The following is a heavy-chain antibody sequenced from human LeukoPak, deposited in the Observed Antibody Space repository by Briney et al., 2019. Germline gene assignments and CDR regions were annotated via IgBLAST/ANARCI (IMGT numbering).Heavy chain of an antibody. CDR1: GYTFTGYY. J-gene: IGHJ4*02. CDR2: INPSSGGT. Sequence: ASVKVSCKASGYTFTGYYVHWVRQAPGQGLEWMVWINPSSGGTNYAQKFQGRVTMTGDTSISTAYMELSRLSFDDTAVYFCAGRPDTSMVAIFDYWGQGTLVTISS. CDR3: AGRPDTSMVAIFDY. D-gene: IGHD5-18*01. V-gene: IGHV1-2*02.